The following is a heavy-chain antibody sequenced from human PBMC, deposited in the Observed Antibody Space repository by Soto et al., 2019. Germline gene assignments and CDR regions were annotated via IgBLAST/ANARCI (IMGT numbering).Heavy chain of an antibody. CDR3: ARVVDGP. J-gene: IGHJ5*02. CDR1: GGSISSSIYY. CDR2: IYYSGST. V-gene: IGHV4-39*01. Sequence: SETLSLTCTVSGGSISSSIYYWGWIRQPPGKGLEWIGSIYYSGSTYYNPSLKSRVTISVDTSKNQFSLKLSSVTAADTAVYYCARVVDGPWGQGTLVTVSS. D-gene: IGHD2-15*01.